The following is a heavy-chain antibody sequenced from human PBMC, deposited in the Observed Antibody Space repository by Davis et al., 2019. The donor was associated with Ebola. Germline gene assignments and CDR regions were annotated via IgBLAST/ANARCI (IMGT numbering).Heavy chain of an antibody. D-gene: IGHD1-20*01. Sequence: SETLSLTCTVSGGSISYYYWNWIRQPPGKGLEWIGFIYYSGNTNYNPSLKSRVTITVDTSKNQFSLKLSSVSAADTAVYYCARREHNWNYFDYWGQGTLVTVSS. V-gene: IGHV4-59*08. CDR1: GGSISYYY. CDR2: IYYSGNT. J-gene: IGHJ4*02. CDR3: ARREHNWNYFDY.